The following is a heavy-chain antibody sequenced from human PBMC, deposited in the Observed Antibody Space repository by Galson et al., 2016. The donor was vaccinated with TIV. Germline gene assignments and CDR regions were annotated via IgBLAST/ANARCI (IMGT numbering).Heavy chain of an antibody. D-gene: IGHD3-10*01. CDR2: NHACPGYT. V-gene: IGHV1-3*01. Sequence: VKVSCQASGYTLTSYAMHWVRQAPGQRFEWMGLNHACPGYTKFSQKFQGRVTLTRDTSASTGYMGLSSLTTEDTAVYYCWRDAGGSFSPFYGMDVWGQGTTVTVSS. CDR3: WRDAGGSFSPFYGMDV. CDR1: GYTLTSYA. J-gene: IGHJ6*02.